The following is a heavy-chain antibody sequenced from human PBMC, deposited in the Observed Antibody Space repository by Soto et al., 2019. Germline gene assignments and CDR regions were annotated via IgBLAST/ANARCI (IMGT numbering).Heavy chain of an antibody. CDR2: IYRDGDK. CDR1: GFALSTSGVC. Sequence: LVNRTPSLPLTSTFSGFALSTSGVCADRITQPPGKPPEWLAIIYRDGDKRYSTSLNSRLTITKDTSNNQALLLLTTPAPADTATYSCAHSIRLETWGPGILVT. CDR3: AHSIRLET. V-gene: IGHV2-5*02. J-gene: IGHJ5*02.